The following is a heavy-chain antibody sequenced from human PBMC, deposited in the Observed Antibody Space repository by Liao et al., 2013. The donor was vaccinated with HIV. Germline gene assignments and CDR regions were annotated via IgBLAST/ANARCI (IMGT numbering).Heavy chain of an antibody. V-gene: IGHV4-4*07. CDR1: GGSISSYS. Sequence: QAQLQESGPGRVNPSETLSLTCNVSGGSISSYSWSWIRQPAGKGLEWIGHTFSSGNTNYNPSLKSRITMSVDTSKNQFSLKLSSVTAADTAVIYCARSHLNSGIDRWGQGTLVTVSS. CDR3: ARSHLNSGIDR. J-gene: IGHJ4*02. D-gene: IGHD1-26*01. CDR2: TFSSGNT.